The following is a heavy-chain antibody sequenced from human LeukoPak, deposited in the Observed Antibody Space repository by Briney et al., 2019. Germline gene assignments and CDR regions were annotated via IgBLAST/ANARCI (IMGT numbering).Heavy chain of an antibody. CDR3: ARGHMTTVTRGIDY. Sequence: GGSLRLSCAASGFNFSIYSMNWVRQAPGKGLEWVSYITRSSTTIYYADSVKGRFTISRDNAKNSLYLQMNSLRAEDTAVYYCARGHMTTVTRGIDYWGQGTLVTVSS. V-gene: IGHV3-48*01. CDR1: GFNFSIYS. J-gene: IGHJ4*02. CDR2: ITRSSTTI. D-gene: IGHD4-17*01.